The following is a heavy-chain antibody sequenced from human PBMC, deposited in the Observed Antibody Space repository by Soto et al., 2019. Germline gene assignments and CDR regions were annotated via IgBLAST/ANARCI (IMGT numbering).Heavy chain of an antibody. CDR3: ARISGGLIDY. V-gene: IGHV4-61*01. CDR2: IYYSGTT. Sequence: DTLSLTCSVSGASVSYKTFYWSWLRQSPGKGLEWIGYIYYSGTTNYNPSLKGRFTISVDTSKNQFSLKLSSVTAADTAVYYCARISGGLIDYWGQGTLVTVS. J-gene: IGHJ4*02. CDR1: GASVSYKTFY. D-gene: IGHD2-15*01.